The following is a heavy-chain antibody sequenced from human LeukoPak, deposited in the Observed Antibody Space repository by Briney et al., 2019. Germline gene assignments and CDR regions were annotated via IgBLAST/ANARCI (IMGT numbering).Heavy chain of an antibody. J-gene: IGHJ4*02. D-gene: IGHD4-17*01. CDR3: ARGRQYGDYVPRPLDY. CDR2: ISYDGSNK. CDR1: GFNLNSRW. V-gene: IGHV3-30*03. Sequence: PGGSLRLSCVASGFNLNSRWMDWVRQAPGKGLEWVAVISYDGSNKYYADSVKGRFTISRDNSENTLYLQMNSLRAEDTAVYYCARGRQYGDYVPRPLDYWGQGTLVTVSS.